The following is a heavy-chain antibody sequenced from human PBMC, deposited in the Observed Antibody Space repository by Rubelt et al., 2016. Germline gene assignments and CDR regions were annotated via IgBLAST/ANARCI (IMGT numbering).Heavy chain of an antibody. CDR1: GYTFTSYG. CDR3: ARDRIRIAARQGWYFDL. D-gene: IGHD6-6*01. J-gene: IGHJ2*01. V-gene: IGHV1-18*01. Sequence: QVQLVQSGAEVKKPGASVKVSCKASGYTFTSYGISWVRQAPGQGLEWMGWISAYNGNTNYAQKHQGRVTMTTDTSTSTGYMELRSLRSDDTAVYYCARDRIRIAARQGWYFDLWGRGTLVTVSS. CDR2: ISAYNGNT.